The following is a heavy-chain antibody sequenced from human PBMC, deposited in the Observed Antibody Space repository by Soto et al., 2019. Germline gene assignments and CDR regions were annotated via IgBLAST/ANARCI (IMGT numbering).Heavy chain of an antibody. J-gene: IGHJ4*02. CDR2: IYWDDDK. V-gene: IGHV2-5*02. Sequence: QITLKESGPTLVKPTQTLTLTCTFSGFSLSTSGVGVGWIRQPPGKALEWLALIYWDDDKRYSPSLTNRPTLTRDTSKHQVVLTMTNMDPVDTATYYRAHGSIAAAATTGFDYWGQGTLVTVSS. CDR3: AHGSIAAAATTGFDY. CDR1: GFSLSTSGVG. D-gene: IGHD6-13*01.